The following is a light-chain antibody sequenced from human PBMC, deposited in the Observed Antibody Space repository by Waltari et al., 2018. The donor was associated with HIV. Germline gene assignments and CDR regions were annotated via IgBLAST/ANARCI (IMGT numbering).Light chain of an antibody. CDR1: SSNAGSDDL. CDR2: EVT. CDR3: CSCPRSGIRYV. V-gene: IGLV2-23*02. J-gene: IGLJ1*01. Sequence: QSALTQPASVSGSPGQSITISCTGTSSNAGSDDLVSWYQPHPGEAPKLIIYEVTKRPSGVSNRFSVSKSGNTASLTISGLQAEDEADYYCCSCPRSGIRYVFGTGTKVTVL.